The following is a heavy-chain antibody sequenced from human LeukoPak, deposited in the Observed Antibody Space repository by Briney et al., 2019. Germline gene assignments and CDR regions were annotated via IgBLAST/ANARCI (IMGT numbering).Heavy chain of an antibody. CDR1: GFIFRSHT. CDR3: ARDYYGMDV. Sequence: GGSLRLSCAASGFIFRSHTMNWVRQSPGKGLEWVSYISSTSGTIYYADSVKGRFTISRDNAKNSLYLQMNSLRDEDTAVYYCARDYYGMDVWGQGTTVTVSS. V-gene: IGHV3-48*02. CDR2: ISSTSGTI. J-gene: IGHJ6*02.